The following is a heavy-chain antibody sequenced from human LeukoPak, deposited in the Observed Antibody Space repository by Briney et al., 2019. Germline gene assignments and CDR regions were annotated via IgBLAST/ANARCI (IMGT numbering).Heavy chain of an antibody. CDR3: AKDSGSPSRMWAAAGTSEYFQH. V-gene: IGHV3-43*02. CDR2: ISGDGGST. J-gene: IGHJ1*01. Sequence: GGSPRLSCAASGFTFDDYAMHWVRQAPGKGLEWVSLISGDGGSTYYADSVKGRFTISRDNRKNSLYLQMNSLRTEDTALYYCAKDSGSPSRMWAAAGTSEYFQHWGQGTLVTVSS. D-gene: IGHD6-13*01. CDR1: GFTFDDYA.